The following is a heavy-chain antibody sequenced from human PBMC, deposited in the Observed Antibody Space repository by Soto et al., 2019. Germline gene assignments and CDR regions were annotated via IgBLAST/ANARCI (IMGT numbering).Heavy chain of an antibody. Sequence: QVHLVQSGAEVKKPGASVKVSCQASGYAFTTYGITWVRQAPGQGLEWMGWISAHNGNTNYAQKLQGRDTVTRDPSTSTAYMELRSLRSDDTAVYYCARGRYGDYWGQGALVTVSS. J-gene: IGHJ4*02. D-gene: IGHD1-1*01. V-gene: IGHV1-18*01. CDR3: ARGRYGDY. CDR2: ISAHNGNT. CDR1: GYAFTTYG.